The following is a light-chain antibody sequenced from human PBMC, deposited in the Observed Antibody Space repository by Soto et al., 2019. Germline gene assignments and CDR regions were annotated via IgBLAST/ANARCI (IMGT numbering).Light chain of an antibody. V-gene: IGKV1-39*01. J-gene: IGKJ1*01. Sequence: DIQMTQSPSTLSASIADRVSITCRASQSIHRYLNWYQQKPGKSPKLLIDVASSLRSGVPSRFSGGGSGTDYTLTISSLQPEDFATYYCQQTYSDLWTFGPGTEV. CDR1: QSIHRY. CDR2: VAS. CDR3: QQTYSDLWT.